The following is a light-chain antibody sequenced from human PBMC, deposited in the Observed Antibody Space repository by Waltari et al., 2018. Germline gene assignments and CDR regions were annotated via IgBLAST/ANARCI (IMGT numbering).Light chain of an antibody. V-gene: IGLV1-47*01. CDR1: SSNIGTNY. Sequence: QSVLTQPPSASGTPGQRVTISCSGSSSNIGTNYKYWYQQLPATAPKLLIYRSDQRPSGVPDRFSGSKSGTSASLAISGLRSEDEADYYCAAWDDSLSGWVFGGGTKLTVL. CDR3: AAWDDSLSGWV. J-gene: IGLJ3*02. CDR2: RSD.